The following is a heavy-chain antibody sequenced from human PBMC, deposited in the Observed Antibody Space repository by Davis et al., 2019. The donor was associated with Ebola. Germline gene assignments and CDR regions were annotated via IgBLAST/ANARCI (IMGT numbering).Heavy chain of an antibody. CDR3: VRTTYGAPEY. V-gene: IGHV3-74*01. J-gene: IGHJ4*02. Sequence: PGGSLRLSCAASGFTFSRYWMHWVRQAPGKGLVYVSRISSDGGITSHADSVKGRFTISRDNAKSTLYLQMNSLTAEDTAVYYCVRTTYGAPEYWGQGTLVTVSS. D-gene: IGHD4-17*01. CDR1: GFTFSRYW. CDR2: ISSDGGIT.